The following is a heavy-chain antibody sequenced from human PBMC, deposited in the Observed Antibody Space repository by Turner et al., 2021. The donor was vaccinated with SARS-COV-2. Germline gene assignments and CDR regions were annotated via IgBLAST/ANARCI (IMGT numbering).Heavy chain of an antibody. CDR1: GFTFSSYA. Sequence: EVQLLESGGGLVQPGGYLRLSCADSGFTFSSYAMSWVRQAPGKGLEWVSAISGSGGSTYYADSVKGRFTISRDNSKNTLYLQMNSLRAEDTAVYYCAKADRIMIVVVITLFDYWGQGTLVTVSS. CDR3: AKADRIMIVVVITLFDY. CDR2: ISGSGGST. J-gene: IGHJ4*02. V-gene: IGHV3-23*01. D-gene: IGHD3-22*01.